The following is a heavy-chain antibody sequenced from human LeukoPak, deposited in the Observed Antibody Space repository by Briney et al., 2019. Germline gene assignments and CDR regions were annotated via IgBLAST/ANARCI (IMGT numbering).Heavy chain of an antibody. CDR3: ARGSYDSSGYYYYYGMDV. CDR1: GGTFSSYA. Sequence: SVTVSCKASGGTFSSYAISWVRQAPGQGLEWMGRIIPILGIANYAQKFQGRVTITADKSTSTAYMELSSLRSEDTAVYYCARGSYDSSGYYYYYGMDVWGQGTTVTVSS. V-gene: IGHV1-69*04. CDR2: IIPILGIA. J-gene: IGHJ6*02. D-gene: IGHD3-22*01.